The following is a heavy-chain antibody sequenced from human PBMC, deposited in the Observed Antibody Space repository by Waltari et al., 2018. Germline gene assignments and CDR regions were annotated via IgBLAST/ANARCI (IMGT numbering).Heavy chain of an antibody. J-gene: IGHJ6*03. CDR1: GGSISSYY. Sequence: QVQLQESGPGLVKPSETLSLTCTVSGGSISSYYWSWIRQPAGKGLEWIGRIYTSGSTNDNPSLKSRVTMSVDTSKNQFSLKLSSVTAADTAVYYCARNPTSNNGVLSYYYMDVWGKGTTVTVSS. V-gene: IGHV4-4*07. CDR3: ARNPTSNNGVLSYYYMDV. CDR2: IYTSGST. D-gene: IGHD4-17*01.